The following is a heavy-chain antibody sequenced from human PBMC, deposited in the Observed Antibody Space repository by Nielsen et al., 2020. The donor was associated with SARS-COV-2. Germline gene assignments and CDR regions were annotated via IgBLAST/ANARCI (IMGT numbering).Heavy chain of an antibody. CDR3: AKDLQDGYNSADIDY. Sequence: GESLKISCAASGFTFSSYSMNWVRQAPGKGLDWVSYISTSSRTIYYADSVKGRFTISRDNAKNSLYLQMNSLRAEDTAVYYCAKDLQDGYNSADIDYWGQGTLVTVSS. V-gene: IGHV3-48*01. D-gene: IGHD5-24*01. CDR1: GFTFSSYS. CDR2: ISTSSRTI. J-gene: IGHJ4*02.